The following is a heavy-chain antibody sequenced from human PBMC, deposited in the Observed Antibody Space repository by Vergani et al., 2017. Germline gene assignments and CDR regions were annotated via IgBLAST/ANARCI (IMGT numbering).Heavy chain of an antibody. CDR2: IYYSGSN. CDR1: GASIRSSNYY. J-gene: IGHJ5*02. D-gene: IGHD6-19*01. V-gene: IGHV4-39*01. Sequence: QLQLQESGPGLVKPSATLSLTCSVSGASIRSSNYYWGWIRQPPGKVLDWIASIYYSGSNYYNPSLKSRVTISVDTSKNQFSLKLRSFTAADTAVYFCARHSTVEWLVKLGWIDPWGQGILVTVSS. CDR3: ARHSTVEWLVKLGWIDP.